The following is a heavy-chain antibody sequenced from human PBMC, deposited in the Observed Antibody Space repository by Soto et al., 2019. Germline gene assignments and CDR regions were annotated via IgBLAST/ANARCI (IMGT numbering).Heavy chain of an antibody. D-gene: IGHD3-16*01. Sequence: PGGSLRLSCVASGFTFSTYTMSWVRQAPGKGLEWVSSISGGGGSPSYADSVQGRFSISRDNAKNTLYLQMNSLRGEDTATYYCAIARDLATAGFYPVSWGEGALVSVS. V-gene: IGHV3-23*01. CDR1: GFTFSTYT. CDR2: ISGGGGSP. J-gene: IGHJ5*02. CDR3: AIARDLATAGFYPVS.